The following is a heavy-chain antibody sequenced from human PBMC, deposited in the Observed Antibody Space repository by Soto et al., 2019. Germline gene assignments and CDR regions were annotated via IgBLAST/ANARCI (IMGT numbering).Heavy chain of an antibody. J-gene: IGHJ6*03. V-gene: IGHV1-18*01. CDR3: ARGDIGSGWLGAYYYYYMDV. Sequence: QVQLVQSGAEVKKPGASVKVCCKASGYTFTSYGISWVRQAPGQGLEWMGWISAYNGNTNYAQKLQGRVTMTTDTSTSTPYMELRSLRSDDTAVYYCARGDIGSGWLGAYYYYYMDVWGKGTTVTVSS. CDR1: GYTFTSYG. CDR2: ISAYNGNT. D-gene: IGHD6-19*01.